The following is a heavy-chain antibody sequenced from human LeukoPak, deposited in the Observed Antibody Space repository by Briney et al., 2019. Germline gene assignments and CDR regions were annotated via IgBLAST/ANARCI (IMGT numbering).Heavy chain of an antibody. D-gene: IGHD1-26*01. J-gene: IGHJ3*02. V-gene: IGHV4-59*11. CDR1: GGSISSHY. Sequence: KPSETLSLTCSVSGGSISSHYWSWIRQPPGKGLEWIGYIYYSGSTKYNPSLKSRVTISVDTSRSQFSLKLNSVTAADTAVYYCARGGGSYREAFDIWGQGTMVTVSP. CDR2: IYYSGST. CDR3: ARGGGSYREAFDI.